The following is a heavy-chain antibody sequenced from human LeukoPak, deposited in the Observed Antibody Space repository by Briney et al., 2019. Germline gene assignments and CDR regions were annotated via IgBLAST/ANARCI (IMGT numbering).Heavy chain of an antibody. Sequence: KVSCKASEYSFTSYWIGWVRQMPGKGLEWMGIIYPGDSDTRYSPSFQGQVTISADKSISTAYLQWSSLKASDTAMYYCARRNSQIGDYWGQGTLVTVSS. J-gene: IGHJ4*02. CDR1: EYSFTSYW. D-gene: IGHD2/OR15-2a*01. V-gene: IGHV5-51*01. CDR3: ARRNSQIGDY. CDR2: IYPGDSDT.